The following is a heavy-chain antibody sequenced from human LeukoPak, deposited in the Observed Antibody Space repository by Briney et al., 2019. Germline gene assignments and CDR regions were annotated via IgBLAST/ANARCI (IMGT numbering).Heavy chain of an antibody. D-gene: IGHD5-24*01. J-gene: IGHJ4*02. V-gene: IGHV1-69*05. CDR2: IIPIFGTA. Sequence: ASVKVSFKASGGTFSSYAISWVRQAPGQGLEWMGRIIPIFGTANYAQKFQGRVTITTDESTSTAYMELSSLRSEDTAVYYCASWRDGYNSADYWGQGTLVTVSS. CDR1: GGTFSSYA. CDR3: ASWRDGYNSADY.